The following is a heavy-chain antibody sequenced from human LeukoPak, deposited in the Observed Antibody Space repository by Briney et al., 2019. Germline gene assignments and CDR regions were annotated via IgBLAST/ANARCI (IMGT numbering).Heavy chain of an antibody. Sequence: GGSLRLSCAASGFTLSSYAMHWVRQAPGKGLEWVAVISYDGSNKYYADSVKGRFTISRDNSKNTLYLQMNSLRAEDTAVYYCARDTHYYYDSSGYLLLWGQGTLVTVSS. CDR3: ARDTHYYYDSSGYLLL. CDR2: ISYDGSNK. J-gene: IGHJ4*02. V-gene: IGHV3-30*04. D-gene: IGHD3-22*01. CDR1: GFTLSSYA.